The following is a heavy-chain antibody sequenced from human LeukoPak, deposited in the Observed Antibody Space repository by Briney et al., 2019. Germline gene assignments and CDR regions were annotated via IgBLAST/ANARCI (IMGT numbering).Heavy chain of an antibody. CDR1: GYTFTGYY. J-gene: IGHJ5*02. Sequence: ASVKVSCKASGYTFTGYYMHWVRQAPGQGLEWMGRINPNSGGTNYAQKFQGRVTMTRDTSISTAYMELSRLRSDDTAVYYRARGQQLVLRLQFWFDPWGQGTLVTVSS. V-gene: IGHV1-2*06. CDR3: ARGQQLVLRLQFWFDP. D-gene: IGHD6-13*01. CDR2: INPNSGGT.